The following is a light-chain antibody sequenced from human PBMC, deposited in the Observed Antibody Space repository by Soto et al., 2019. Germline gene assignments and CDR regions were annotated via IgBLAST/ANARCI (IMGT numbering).Light chain of an antibody. Sequence: ALTQPPSASRSPGQSVTFSCTGTSSDIGDYNYVSWYQQHPGKAPKLMIYEVTKRPSGVPDRFSGSKSGNTASLTVSGLQADDEADYYCSSYAGNNNYVFGTGTKVTVL. V-gene: IGLV2-8*02. J-gene: IGLJ1*01. CDR2: EVT. CDR1: SSDIGDYNY. CDR3: SSYAGNNNYV.